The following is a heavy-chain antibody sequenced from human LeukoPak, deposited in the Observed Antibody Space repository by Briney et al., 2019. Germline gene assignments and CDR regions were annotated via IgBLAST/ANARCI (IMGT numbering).Heavy chain of an antibody. CDR2: ISCGSSSV. J-gene: IGHJ4*02. V-gene: IGHV3-48*02. Sequence: GGSLRLSCAASGFTFSSYSMTWVRQAPGKGLEWISHISCGSSSVDYADSVKGRFTISRDNAKNSLYLQMNSQRDEDTAVYYCARKYGGYADYWGQGTLVSVST. D-gene: IGHD5-12*01. CDR3: ARKYGGYADY. CDR1: GFTFSSYS.